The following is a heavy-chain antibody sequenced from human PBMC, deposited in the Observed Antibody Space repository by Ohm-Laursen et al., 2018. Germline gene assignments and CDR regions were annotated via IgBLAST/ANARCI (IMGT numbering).Heavy chain of an antibody. Sequence: SLRLSCTAPGFTFSSYAMGWVRQAPGKGLEWVSTISDSGGGTYYADSVKGRFTISRDNSKNTLYLQMNSLRAEDTAMYYCARGGSTAAGPIDYWGQGTLVTVSS. V-gene: IGHV3-23*01. D-gene: IGHD6-13*01. CDR1: GFTFSSYA. CDR3: ARGGSTAAGPIDY. J-gene: IGHJ4*02. CDR2: ISDSGGGT.